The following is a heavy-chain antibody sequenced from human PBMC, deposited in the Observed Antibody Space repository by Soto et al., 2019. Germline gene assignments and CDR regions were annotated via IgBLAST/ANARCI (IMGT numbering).Heavy chain of an antibody. CDR1: GFTFSSYS. CDR3: AKGLKVVAASGGYFQH. CDR2: ISSSSSTI. Sequence: PGGSLRLSCAASGFTFSSYSMNWVRQAPGKGLEWVSYISSSSSTIYYADSVKGRFTISRDNAKNSLYLQMNSLRAEDTAVYYCAKGLKVVAASGGYFQHWGQGTLVTVSS. J-gene: IGHJ1*01. V-gene: IGHV3-48*01. D-gene: IGHD2-15*01.